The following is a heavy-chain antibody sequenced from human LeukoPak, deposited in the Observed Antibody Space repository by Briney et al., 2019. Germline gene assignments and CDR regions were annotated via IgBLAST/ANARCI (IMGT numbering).Heavy chain of an antibody. J-gene: IGHJ4*02. Sequence: PGGSLRLSCAASGFAFDSFAMSWVRQAPGQGLAWVSAIGDSSSHTYYADSVKGRFTISRDNAKNSLYLQMNSLRAEDTAVYYCASNSYDSSGYYYSWGQGTLVTVSS. CDR3: ASNSYDSSGYYYS. CDR1: GFAFDSFA. V-gene: IGHV3-23*01. CDR2: IGDSSSHT. D-gene: IGHD3-22*01.